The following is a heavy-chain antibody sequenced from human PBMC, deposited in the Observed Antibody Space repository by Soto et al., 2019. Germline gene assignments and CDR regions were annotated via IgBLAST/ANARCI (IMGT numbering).Heavy chain of an antibody. CDR1: GYTFTSYG. CDR2: ISAYNGNT. V-gene: IGHV1-18*01. D-gene: IGHD3-22*01. Sequence: ASVKVSCKASGYTFTSYGISWVRQAPGQGLEWMGWISAYNGNTNYAQKLQGRVTMTTDTSTSTAYMELRSLRSDDTAVYYCARGKGYYYDISGYYRNWFDPWGQGTLVTVSS. CDR3: ARGKGYYYDISGYYRNWFDP. J-gene: IGHJ5*02.